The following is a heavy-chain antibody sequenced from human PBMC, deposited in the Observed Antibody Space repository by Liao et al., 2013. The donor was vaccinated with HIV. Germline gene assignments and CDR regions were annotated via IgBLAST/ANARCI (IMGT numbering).Heavy chain of an antibody. Sequence: QVQLQESGPGLVKPSQTLSLTCTVSVDSISRSPYYWAWIRQSPGKGLEWIGSIFKSGTTYYNPSLKSRVTISVDTSKNQFSLKVTSVTAADTAVYYCARDLDNWSEEAFDIWGQGTRVTVSS. V-gene: IGHV4-39*07. J-gene: IGHJ3*02. CDR2: IFKSGTT. CDR3: ARDLDNWSEEAFDI. D-gene: IGHD3-3*01. CDR1: VDSISRSPYY.